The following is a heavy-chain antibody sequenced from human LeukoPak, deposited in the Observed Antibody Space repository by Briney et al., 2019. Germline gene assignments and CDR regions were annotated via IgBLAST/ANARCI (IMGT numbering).Heavy chain of an antibody. CDR1: GFTFSTYS. D-gene: IGHD4-17*01. CDR3: ARDLTTATTAYLHH. V-gene: IGHV3-21*01. CDR2: IRSSSAYI. J-gene: IGHJ1*01. Sequence: GGSLRLSCAASGFTFSTYSMNWVRQAPGKGLEWVSSIRSSSAYIYYADSVKGRFTISRDNAKNSLYLQMNSLRAEDTAVYYCARDLTTATTAYLHHWGLGTLVIVSS.